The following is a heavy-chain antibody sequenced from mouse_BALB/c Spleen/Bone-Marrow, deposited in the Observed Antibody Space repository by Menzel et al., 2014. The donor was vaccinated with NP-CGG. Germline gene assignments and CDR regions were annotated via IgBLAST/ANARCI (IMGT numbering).Heavy chain of an antibody. J-gene: IGHJ2*01. CDR1: GYTFTSYW. Sequence: QVQLQQSGAELAKPGASVKMSCKASGYTFTSYWMHWVKQRPGQGLEWIGYINPSTGYTEYNQKFKDKATLTADKSSSTAYMQLSSLTSEDSAVYYCARSWDYGGFDYWGQGTTLTVSS. CDR3: ARSWDYGGFDY. D-gene: IGHD2-4*01. CDR2: INPSTGYT. V-gene: IGHV1-7*01.